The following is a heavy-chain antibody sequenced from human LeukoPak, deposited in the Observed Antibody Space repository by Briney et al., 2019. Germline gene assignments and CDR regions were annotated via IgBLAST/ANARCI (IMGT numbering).Heavy chain of an antibody. V-gene: IGHV4-31*03. J-gene: IGHJ3*02. CDR3: ARGGGIHDAFDI. CDR1: GGSISSGGYY. CDR2: IYYSGST. Sequence: SETLSLTCTVSGGSISSGGYYWSWIRQQPGKGLEWIGYIYYSGSTYYNPSLKSRVTISVDTSKNQFSLKLSSVTAADTAVYYCARGGGIHDAFDIWGQGTMVTVSS. D-gene: IGHD4-23*01.